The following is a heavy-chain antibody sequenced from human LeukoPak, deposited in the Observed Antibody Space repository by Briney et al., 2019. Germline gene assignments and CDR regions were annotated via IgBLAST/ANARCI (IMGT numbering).Heavy chain of an antibody. D-gene: IGHD2-2*01. CDR1: GYTFTGYY. CDR2: INPNSGGT. Sequence: ASVKVSCKASGYTFTGYYMHWVRQAPGQGLEWMGWINPNSGGTNYAQKFQGRVTMTRDTSISTAYMELSRLRSDDTAVYYCARDLGYCSSTSRRRDYWGQGTLVTVSS. V-gene: IGHV1-2*02. J-gene: IGHJ4*02. CDR3: ARDLGYCSSTSRRRDY.